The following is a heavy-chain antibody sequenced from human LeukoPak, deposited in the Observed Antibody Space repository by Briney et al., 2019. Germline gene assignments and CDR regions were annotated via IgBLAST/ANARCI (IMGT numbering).Heavy chain of an antibody. CDR1: GFTFSRYA. V-gene: IGHV3-23*01. CDR2: ISGSGGST. CDR3: ARLSEMLRGPEVIYYFEH. J-gene: IGHJ4*02. D-gene: IGHD3-10*01. Sequence: GGSLRLSCAASGFTFSRYAMSWVRQAPGKGLEWVSGISGSGGSTFYADSVKGRFTISRDNAKNSVYLQMNSLRAEDTAVYYCARLSEMLRGPEVIYYFEHWGQGTLVTVSS.